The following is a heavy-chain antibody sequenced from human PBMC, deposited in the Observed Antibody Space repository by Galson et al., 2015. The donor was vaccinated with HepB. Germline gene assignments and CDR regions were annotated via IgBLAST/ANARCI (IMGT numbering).Heavy chain of an antibody. D-gene: IGHD6-19*01. CDR3: ARGPTWLVHSFFDS. CDR1: GFTFSTYA. V-gene: IGHV3-30-3*01. CDR2: LSYDGSNK. J-gene: IGHJ4*02. Sequence: SLRLSCAASGFTFSTYALHWVRQAPGKGLEWVAVLSYDGSNKYYADSVMGRFTISRDSSKNTLFLQLNSLRAEDTAVYYCARGPTWLVHSFFDSWGQGTLVTVSS.